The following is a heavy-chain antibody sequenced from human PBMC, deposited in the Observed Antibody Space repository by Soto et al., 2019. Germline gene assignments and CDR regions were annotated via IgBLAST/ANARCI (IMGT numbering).Heavy chain of an antibody. Sequence: QVHLQESGPGLVKPSETLSLTCTVSGESVGSASYYWSWIRQPPGKGLEWIGYVYYNGNTNYNASFKRRLAISVDTSKNQFSLRLSSVTAADTAVYYCARTQWFGVYFDFWGQGALVAVSS. CDR1: GESVGSASYY. D-gene: IGHD3-10*01. CDR2: VYYNGNT. J-gene: IGHJ4*02. CDR3: ARTQWFGVYFDF. V-gene: IGHV4-61*01.